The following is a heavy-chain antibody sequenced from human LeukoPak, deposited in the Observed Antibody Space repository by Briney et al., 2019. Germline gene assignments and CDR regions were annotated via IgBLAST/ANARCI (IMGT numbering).Heavy chain of an antibody. CDR2: ISWDGGST. Sequence: GGSLRLSCAASGFTFDDYAMHWVRQAPGKGLEWVSLISWDGGSTYYADSVKGRFTISRDNSKNSLYLQMNSLRAEDTALYYCAKEAGPPRYGDLADWYYGMDVWGQGTTVTVSS. J-gene: IGHJ6*02. CDR3: AKEAGPPRYGDLADWYYGMDV. V-gene: IGHV3-43D*03. CDR1: GFTFDDYA. D-gene: IGHD4-17*01.